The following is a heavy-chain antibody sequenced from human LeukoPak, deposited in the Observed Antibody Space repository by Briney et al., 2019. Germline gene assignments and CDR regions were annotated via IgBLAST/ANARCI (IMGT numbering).Heavy chain of an antibody. D-gene: IGHD6-19*01. V-gene: IGHV4-59*08. J-gene: IGHJ2*01. CDR3: ARRIWADWYFDL. CDR1: GGSISSYY. CDR2: IYSSGST. Sequence: PSETLSLTCIVSGGSISSYYRSWIRQPPGKGLEWIGYIYSSGSTNYNPSLKSRVTISVDTSKNQFSLKLSSVTAADTAVYYCARRIWADWYFDLWGRGTLVTVSS.